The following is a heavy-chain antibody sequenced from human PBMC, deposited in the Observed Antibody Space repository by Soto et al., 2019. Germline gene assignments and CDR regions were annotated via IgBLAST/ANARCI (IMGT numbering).Heavy chain of an antibody. V-gene: IGHV3-33*01. CDR2: IWYDGSNK. D-gene: IGHD5-18*01. J-gene: IGHJ6*02. CDR1: GFTFSSYG. CDR3: AREVDTEKWYYYYYGMDV. Sequence: GGSLRLSCAASGFTFSSYGMHWVRQAPGKGLEWVAVIWYDGSNKYYADSVKGRFTISRDNSKNTLYLQMSSLRAEDTAVYYCAREVDTEKWYYYYYGMDVWGQGATVTVS.